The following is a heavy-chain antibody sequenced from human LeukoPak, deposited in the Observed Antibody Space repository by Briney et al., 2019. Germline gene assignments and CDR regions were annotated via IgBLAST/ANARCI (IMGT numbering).Heavy chain of an antibody. CDR2: IITIFGTA. V-gene: IGHV1-69*05. Sequence: GASLKVSCKASGGTSSSDAISWVRQTPGEGVEWRGGIITIFGTANYAHKIQGRVTITTDEATSTAYMELSSLRSEDTAVYYCARRTGCSSTSCYTDWYFDLWGRGTLVTVSS. D-gene: IGHD2-2*02. J-gene: IGHJ2*01. CDR1: GGTSSSDA. CDR3: ARRTGCSSTSCYTDWYFDL.